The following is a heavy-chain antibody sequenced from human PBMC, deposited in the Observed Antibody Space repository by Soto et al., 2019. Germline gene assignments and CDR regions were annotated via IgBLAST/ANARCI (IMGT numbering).Heavy chain of an antibody. Sequence: PGGSLRLSCAASGFTFDDYAMHWVRQAPGKGLEWVSGISWNSGSIGYADSVKGRFTISRDNAKNSLYLQMNSLRAEDTALYYCAKDKYDILTGSYYFDYWGQGTLVTGSS. V-gene: IGHV3-9*01. D-gene: IGHD3-9*01. J-gene: IGHJ4*02. CDR1: GFTFDDYA. CDR3: AKDKYDILTGSYYFDY. CDR2: ISWNSGSI.